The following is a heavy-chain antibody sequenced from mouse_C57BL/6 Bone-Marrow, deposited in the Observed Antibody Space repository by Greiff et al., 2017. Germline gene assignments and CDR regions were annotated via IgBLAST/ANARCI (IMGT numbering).Heavy chain of an antibody. V-gene: IGHV1-82*01. CDR1: GYAFSSSW. D-gene: IGHD2-13*01. CDR3: ARLSKGTN. Sequence: VQLQESGPELVKPGASVKISCKASGYAFSSSWMNWVKQRPGKGLEWIGRSYPGDGDTNYNGKFKGKATLTADKSSSTAYMQLSSLTSEDSAVYFCARLSKGTNWGQGTTLTVSS. CDR2: SYPGDGDT. J-gene: IGHJ2*01.